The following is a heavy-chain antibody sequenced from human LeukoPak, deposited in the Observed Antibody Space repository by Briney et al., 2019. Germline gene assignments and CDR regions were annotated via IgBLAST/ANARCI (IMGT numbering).Heavy chain of an antibody. CDR2: ISSSSSYI. CDR1: EFTFNTYS. Sequence: PGGSLRLSCAASEFTFNTYSINWVRPAPGKGLEWVSSISSSSSYIEYAESVKGRFTISRDNAKNSLYLQMNSLRAEDTAVYYCARAYSETYGLGYYYMDVWGKGTTVTISS. V-gene: IGHV3-21*01. D-gene: IGHD1-26*01. CDR3: ARAYSETYGLGYYYMDV. J-gene: IGHJ6*03.